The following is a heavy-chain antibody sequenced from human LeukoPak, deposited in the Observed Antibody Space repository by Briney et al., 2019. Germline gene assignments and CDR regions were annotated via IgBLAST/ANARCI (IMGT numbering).Heavy chain of an antibody. J-gene: IGHJ4*02. D-gene: IGHD5-18*01. CDR3: ARDPEDTAMVTGV. CDR2: INPSGGST. V-gene: IGHV1-46*01. CDR1: GYTFTGYY. Sequence: ASVKVSCKASGYTFTGYYLHWVRQAPGQGLEWMGIINPSGGSTSYAQSFQGRVTMTRDTSTSTVYMELSSLRSEDTAVYYCARDPEDTAMVTGVWGQGTLVTVSS.